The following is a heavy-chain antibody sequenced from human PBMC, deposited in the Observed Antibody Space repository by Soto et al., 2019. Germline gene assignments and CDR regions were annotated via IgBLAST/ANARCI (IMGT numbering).Heavy chain of an antibody. J-gene: IGHJ4*02. D-gene: IGHD3-3*01. V-gene: IGHV1-3*01. CDR2: INAGNGNT. Sequence: QVQLVQSGAEVKKPGASVKVSCKASGYTFTSYAMHWVRQAPGQRLEWMGWINAGNGNTKYSQKFQGRVTITRDTSGTTAYIELSCQCYEDTAVYYCATGVNLRFLECPSGDYWGQGTLVTVSS. CDR1: GYTFTSYA. CDR3: ATGVNLRFLECPSGDY.